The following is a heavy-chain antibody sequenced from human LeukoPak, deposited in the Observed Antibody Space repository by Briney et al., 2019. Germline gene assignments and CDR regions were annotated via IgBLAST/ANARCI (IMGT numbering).Heavy chain of an antibody. J-gene: IGHJ6*03. CDR2: IRSQSYGAAT. V-gene: IGHV3-49*04. CDR1: GFTFSNYW. D-gene: IGHD3-9*01. Sequence: GGSLRLSCAASGFTFSNYWMSWVRQAPGKGLEWVGFIRSQSYGAATEYGASMKGRFTISRDDSKSIAYLQMNSLKTEDTAVYYCARDPLRYFNWNHYYYYMDVWGKGTTVTISS. CDR3: ARDPLRYFNWNHYYYYMDV.